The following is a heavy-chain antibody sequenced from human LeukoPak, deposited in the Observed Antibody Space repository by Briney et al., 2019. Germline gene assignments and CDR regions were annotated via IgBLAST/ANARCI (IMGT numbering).Heavy chain of an antibody. V-gene: IGHV1-2*02. Sequence: ASVKVSCKASGYTFTGYYMHWVRQAPGQGLEWMGWINPNSGGTNYAQKFQGRVTMTRDTSISTAYMELSRLRSDDTAVYYCAREIRLDYYDSSGYYYRDAFDIWGQGTMVTVSS. D-gene: IGHD3-22*01. CDR1: GYTFTGYY. J-gene: IGHJ3*02. CDR2: INPNSGGT. CDR3: AREIRLDYYDSSGYYYRDAFDI.